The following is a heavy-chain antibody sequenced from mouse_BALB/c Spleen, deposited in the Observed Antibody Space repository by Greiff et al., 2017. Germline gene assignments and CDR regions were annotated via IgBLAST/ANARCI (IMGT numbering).Heavy chain of an antibody. D-gene: IGHD1-1*02. Sequence: QVQLQQPGAELVKPGASVKLSCKASGYTFTSYYMYWVKQRPGQGLEWIGGINPSNGGTNFNEKFKSKATLTVDKSSSTAYMQLSSLTSEDSAVYYCTRSHYGSYYLDYWGKGTTLTVSS. J-gene: IGHJ2*01. CDR3: TRSHYGSYYLDY. CDR2: INPSNGGT. V-gene: IGHV1S81*02. CDR1: GYTFTSYY.